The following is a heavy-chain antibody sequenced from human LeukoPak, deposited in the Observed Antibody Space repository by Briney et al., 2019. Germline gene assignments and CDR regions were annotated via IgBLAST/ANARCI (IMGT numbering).Heavy chain of an antibody. CDR3: TRDHPSMTH. CDR2: IYYSGST. D-gene: IGHD2/OR15-2a*01. J-gene: IGHJ4*02. V-gene: IGHV4-59*01. CDR1: GGSISSYY. Sequence: SETLSLTCTVSGGSISSYYWSWIRQPPGKGLEWIGYIYYSGSTNYNPSLKSRVTISVDTSKNQFSLKLSSVTAADTAVYYCTRDHPSMTHWGQGTLVTVSS.